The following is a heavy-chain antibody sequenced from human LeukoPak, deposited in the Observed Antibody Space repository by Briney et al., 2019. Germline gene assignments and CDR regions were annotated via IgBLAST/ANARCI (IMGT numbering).Heavy chain of an antibody. J-gene: IGHJ4*02. CDR1: GFTFSSYS. D-gene: IGHD3-22*01. CDR3: AREVSEGFDF. Sequence: GGSLRLSCAASGFTFSSYSMNWVRQAPGKGLEWVSSFGTRSTSIYHAGSVKGRFAISRDNAKNSLYLQMNSLRAEDTALYYCAREVSEGFDFWGQGTLVTVSS. V-gene: IGHV3-21*04. CDR2: FGTRSTSI.